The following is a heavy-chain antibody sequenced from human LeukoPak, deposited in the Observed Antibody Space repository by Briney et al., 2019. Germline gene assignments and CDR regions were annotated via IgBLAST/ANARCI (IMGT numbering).Heavy chain of an antibody. CDR1: GFTFSSYE. V-gene: IGHV3-48*03. CDR3: AREGALYGSGRRYGMDV. D-gene: IGHD3-10*01. Sequence: GGSLRLSCAASGFTFSSYEMNWVRQAPGKGLEWVSYISSSGSTIYYADSVKGRFTISRDSAKNSLYLQMNSLRAEDTAVYYCAREGALYGSGRRYGMDVWGKGTTVTVSS. J-gene: IGHJ6*04. CDR2: ISSSGSTI.